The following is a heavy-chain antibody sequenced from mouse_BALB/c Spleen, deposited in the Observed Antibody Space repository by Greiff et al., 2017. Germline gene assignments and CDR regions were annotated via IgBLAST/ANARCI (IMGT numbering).Heavy chain of an antibody. CDR1: GYSFTDYN. CDR3: ARSRRGYYYAMDY. V-gene: IGHV1S135*01. CDR2: IDPYNGGT. Sequence: VQLKQSGPELVKPGASVKVSCKASGYSFTDYNMYWVKQSHGKSLEWIGYIDPYNGGTSYNPKLKGKVTLTVDKSSSTALMHLNSLTSDDSAVYYCARSRRGYYYAMDYWGQGTSVTVSS. J-gene: IGHJ4*01.